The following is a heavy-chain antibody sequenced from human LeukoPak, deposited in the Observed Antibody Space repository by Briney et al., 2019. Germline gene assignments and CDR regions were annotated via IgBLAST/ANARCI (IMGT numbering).Heavy chain of an antibody. V-gene: IGHV3-23*01. CDR3: AKDRKIRGVTAFDY. Sequence: PGGSLRLSCAASGFTFSSYAMSWVRQAPGKGLEWVSGIGGSDGSTFYADSVKGRFTISRDNSKNTLFLQMNSLRAEDTAVYYCAKDRKIRGVTAFDYWGQGTLVTASS. CDR2: IGGSDGST. J-gene: IGHJ4*02. D-gene: IGHD3-10*01. CDR1: GFTFSSYA.